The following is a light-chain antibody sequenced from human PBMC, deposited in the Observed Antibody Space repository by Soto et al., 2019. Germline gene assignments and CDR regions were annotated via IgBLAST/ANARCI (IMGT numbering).Light chain of an antibody. V-gene: IGLV2-23*02. CDR1: SSDVGSYNL. CDR3: CSYAGYWV. Sequence: QSVLTQPASVSGSPGQSITISCTGTSSDVGSYNLVSWYQQHPGKAPKLTIYEVSKRPSGVSNRFSGSKSGNTASLTISGLQDEDEADYYCCSYAGYWVFGTGTKVTVL. CDR2: EVS. J-gene: IGLJ1*01.